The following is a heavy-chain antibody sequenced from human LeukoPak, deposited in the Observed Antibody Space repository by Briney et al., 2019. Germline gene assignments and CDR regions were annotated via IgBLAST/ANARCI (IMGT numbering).Heavy chain of an antibody. D-gene: IGHD6-19*01. V-gene: IGHV1-18*01. Sequence: SVSLSCKASRYTFTSYGISGAPHARAQGREGMGCLSAYNENKNYAQKLQGRVTMTTDTSTSTAYMELRSLRSDDTAVYYCARAGPYSSGWLRSGYYYYYMDVWGKGTTVTVSS. J-gene: IGHJ6*03. CDR1: RYTFTSYG. CDR2: LSAYNENK. CDR3: ARAGPYSSGWLRSGYYYYYMDV.